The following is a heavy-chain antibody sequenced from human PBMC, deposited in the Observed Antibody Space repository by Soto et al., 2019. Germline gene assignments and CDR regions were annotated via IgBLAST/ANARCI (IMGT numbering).Heavy chain of an antibody. CDR1: GFTFSSYA. CDR3: ARDYYDSSGYRYYYYGMDV. Sequence: EVQLLESGGGLVQPGGSLRLSCAASGFTFSSYAMSWVRQAPGKGLEWVSAISGSGGSTYYADSVKGRFTISRDNSKNTLYLQMNSLRAEDTAVYYCARDYYDSSGYRYYYYGMDVWGQGTTVTVSS. CDR2: ISGSGGST. D-gene: IGHD3-22*01. V-gene: IGHV3-23*01. J-gene: IGHJ6*02.